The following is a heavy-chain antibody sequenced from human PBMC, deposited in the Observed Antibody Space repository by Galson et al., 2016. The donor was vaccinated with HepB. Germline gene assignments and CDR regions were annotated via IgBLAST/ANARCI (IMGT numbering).Heavy chain of an antibody. D-gene: IGHD4-11*01. J-gene: IGHJ6*02. Sequence: SLRLSCAASRFTVGNNYMSWVRQVPGKGLERASGIYSGGGTYYADSVKGRFTISRDKSKNTLYLQLNSLRAEDTAVYYCQTTNYYNGLDVWGQGTTVTVSS. V-gene: IGHV3-66*01. CDR2: IYSGGGT. CDR1: RFTVGNNY. CDR3: QTTNYYNGLDV.